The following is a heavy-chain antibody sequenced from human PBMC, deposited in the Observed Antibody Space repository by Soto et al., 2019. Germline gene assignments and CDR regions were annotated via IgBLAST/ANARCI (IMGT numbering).Heavy chain of an antibody. CDR1: GGSISSGGYY. CDR2: IYYSGST. D-gene: IGHD3-10*01. CDR3: ARERYDYYGSGSPVY. Sequence: QVQLQESGPGLVKPSQTLSLTCTVSGGSISSGGYYWSWIRQHPGKGLEWIGYIYYSGSTYYNPSLNSRVTISVDTSKNQCSLKLSSVTAADTAVYYCARERYDYYGSGSPVYWGQGTLVTVSS. V-gene: IGHV4-31*03. J-gene: IGHJ4*02.